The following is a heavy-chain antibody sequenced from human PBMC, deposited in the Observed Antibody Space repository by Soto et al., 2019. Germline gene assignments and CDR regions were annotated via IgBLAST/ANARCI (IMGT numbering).Heavy chain of an antibody. D-gene: IGHD2-2*01. J-gene: IGHJ6*02. Sequence: SETLSLTCTVSGGSITSGNYYWAWVRQSPGTGLEWIGSIYYSGTTYYHLSLKSRVTISLDKSKNQFSLKLSSVTAADTAVYYCARGKYQLLGDGMDVWGQGTTVTVSS. V-gene: IGHV4-39*07. CDR1: GGSITSGNYY. CDR2: IYYSGTT. CDR3: ARGKYQLLGDGMDV.